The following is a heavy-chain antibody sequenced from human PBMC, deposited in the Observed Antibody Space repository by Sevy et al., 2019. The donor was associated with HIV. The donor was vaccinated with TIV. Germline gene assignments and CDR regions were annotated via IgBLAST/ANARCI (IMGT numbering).Heavy chain of an antibody. CDR1: GFNFNIYS. V-gene: IGHV3-23*01. J-gene: IGHJ4*02. CDR3: AREGCTRPHDY. Sequence: GGSLRLSCAVSGFNFNIYSMSWVRQAPGKGLEWVSTLFFGCGKINYADSVKGRFIISRADSKKTLYLQMNSLRAEDTAVYFCAREGCTRPHDYWGQGTLVTVSS. CDR2: LFFGCGKI. D-gene: IGHD2-8*01.